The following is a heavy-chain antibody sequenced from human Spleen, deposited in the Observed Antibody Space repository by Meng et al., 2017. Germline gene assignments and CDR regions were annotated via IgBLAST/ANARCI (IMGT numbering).Heavy chain of an antibody. V-gene: IGHV1-2*06. J-gene: IGHJ4*02. Sequence: ASVKVSCKASGYTFTAYYMHWLRQAPGQGPEWMGRINPKSGGTNYAQKFQGRVTMTRDTSISTAYMELSRLRSDDTAVYYCATWAATGYCSGGSCYSGYYFDYWGQGTLVTVSS. CDR3: ATWAATGYCSGGSCYSGYYFDY. CDR2: INPKSGGT. CDR1: GYTFTAYY. D-gene: IGHD2-15*01.